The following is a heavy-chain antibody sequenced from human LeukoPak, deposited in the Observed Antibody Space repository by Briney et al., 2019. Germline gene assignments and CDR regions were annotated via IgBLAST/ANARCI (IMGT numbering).Heavy chain of an antibody. V-gene: IGHV3-23*01. CDR3: AKDRKLRWDGGSYQAYYFDY. Sequence: PGGSLRLSCAASGFTFSSYTMSWVRQAPGKGLEWVSAISGSGGSTYYADSVKGRFTISRDNSKNTLYLQMNSLRAEDTAVYYCAKDRKLRWDGGSYQAYYFDYWGQGTLVTVSS. CDR2: ISGSGGST. CDR1: GFTFSSYT. D-gene: IGHD1-26*01. J-gene: IGHJ4*02.